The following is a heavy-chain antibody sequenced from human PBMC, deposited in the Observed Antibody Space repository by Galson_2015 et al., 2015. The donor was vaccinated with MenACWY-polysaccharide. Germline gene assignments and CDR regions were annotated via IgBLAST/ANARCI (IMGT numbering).Heavy chain of an antibody. CDR3: TRGGWCYMDV. D-gene: IGHD6-19*01. CDR1: GFTPSSHG. V-gene: IGHV3-30-3*01. J-gene: IGHJ6*03. CDR2: ISNVGNNK. Sequence: SPRSPCAASGFTPSSHGMHWARQAPGKGLEWVTAISNVGNNKYYPATVKGRFPITRDIYKHTVYLHMNSPRAEDTVLYYCTRGGWCYMDVWGKGTPVTVSS.